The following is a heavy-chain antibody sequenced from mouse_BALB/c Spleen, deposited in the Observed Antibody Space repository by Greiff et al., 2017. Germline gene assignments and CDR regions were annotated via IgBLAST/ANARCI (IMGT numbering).Heavy chain of an antibody. CDR1: GYSFTGYY. J-gene: IGHJ3*02. Sequence: VQLLQSGPELVKPGASVKLSCTASGYSFTGYYMHWVQQSPENSLEWIGEINPSTGGTSYNQKFKGKATLTVDKSSSTAYMQLKSLTSEESAVYYCTRWIHYYGYVGWGQGTLVTVSA. V-gene: IGHV1-42*01. CDR3: TRWIHYYGYVG. CDR2: INPSTGGT. D-gene: IGHD1-2*01.